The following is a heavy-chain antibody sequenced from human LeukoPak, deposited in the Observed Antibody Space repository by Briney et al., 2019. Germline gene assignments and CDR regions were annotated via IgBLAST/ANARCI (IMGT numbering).Heavy chain of an antibody. CDR2: IYSGGVT. CDR3: SAFFYASGSYGH. V-gene: IGHV3-53*01. D-gene: IGHD3-10*01. Sequence: PGGSLRLSCAASGFTVSGNYMSWVRQAPGKGLEWVSLIYSGGVTYYADSVKGRFTISRDNSKNTLYLQMNSLRAEDTAVYYCSAFFYASGSYGHWGQGTLVTVSS. J-gene: IGHJ4*02. CDR1: GFTVSGNY.